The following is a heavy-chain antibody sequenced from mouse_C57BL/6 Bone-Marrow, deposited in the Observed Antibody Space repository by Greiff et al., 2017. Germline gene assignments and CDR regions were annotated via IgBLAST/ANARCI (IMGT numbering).Heavy chain of an antibody. CDR3: ARYSHFDY. CDR2: ISDGGSYT. D-gene: IGHD2-12*01. CDR1: GFTFSSYA. J-gene: IGHJ2*01. V-gene: IGHV5-4*03. Sequence: EVKLMESGGGLVKPGGSLTLSCAASGFTFSSYAMSWVRQTPEKRLEWVATISDGGSYTYYPANVKGRFTISRDNAKNNLYLQMSHLKSEDTAMYYCARYSHFDYWGQGTTLTVSS.